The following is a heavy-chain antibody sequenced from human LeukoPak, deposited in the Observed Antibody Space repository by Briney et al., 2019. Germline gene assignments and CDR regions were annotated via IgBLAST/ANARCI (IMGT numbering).Heavy chain of an antibody. Sequence: GGSLRLSCAVSGFTFSSNSMTWVRQAPGKGLEWVSSISSSGYKYYADSVKGRFTISRDNAKNSLYLQMDSLRAEDAAVYYCARTSGESTAALRAPFDYWGQGTLATVSS. D-gene: IGHD6-6*01. CDR3: ARTSGESTAALRAPFDY. CDR1: GFTFSSNS. V-gene: IGHV3-21*01. J-gene: IGHJ4*02. CDR2: ISSSGYK.